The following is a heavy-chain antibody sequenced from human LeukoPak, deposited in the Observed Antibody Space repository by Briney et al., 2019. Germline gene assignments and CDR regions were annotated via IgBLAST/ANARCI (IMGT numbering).Heavy chain of an antibody. CDR3: ARASMLNGFDY. J-gene: IGHJ4*02. CDR2: INSDGSST. CDR1: GFTFSSYW. D-gene: IGHD2-8*01. V-gene: IGHV3-74*01. Sequence: GGSLRLSCAASGFTFSSYWMHWVRHAPGKGLVWVSRINSDGSSTSYADSVKGRFTISRDNAKNTLYLQMNSLRAEDTAVYYCARASMLNGFDYWGQGTLVTVSS.